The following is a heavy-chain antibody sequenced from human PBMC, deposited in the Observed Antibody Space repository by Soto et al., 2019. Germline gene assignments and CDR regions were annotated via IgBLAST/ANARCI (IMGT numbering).Heavy chain of an antibody. Sequence: EVQLVESGGGLVQPGGSLRLSCAASGFTFSTYWMHWVRQAPGKGLVWVSRINSDGSRTNYADSVKGRSTISRDNARNTLYLQMNRLRAEDTAMYFCARFSMSSVVAATYVDYWGQGTLVTVSS. J-gene: IGHJ4*02. V-gene: IGHV3-74*01. CDR3: ARFSMSSVVAATYVDY. CDR1: GFTFSTYW. CDR2: INSDGSRT. D-gene: IGHD2-15*01.